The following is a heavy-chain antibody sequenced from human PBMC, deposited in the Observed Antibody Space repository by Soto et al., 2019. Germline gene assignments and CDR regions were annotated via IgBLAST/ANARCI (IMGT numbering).Heavy chain of an antibody. CDR2: IIPIFGTA. V-gene: IGHV1-69*13. CDR1: GGTFSSYA. D-gene: IGHD5-18*01. CDR3: ARDSYGYGDYYYYGMDL. Sequence: ASVKVSCKASGGTFSSYAISWVRQAPGQGLEWMGGIIPIFGTANYAQKFQGRVTITADESTSTAYMELSSLRSEDTAVYYCARDSYGYGDYYYYGMDLWDQGTTVTVSS. J-gene: IGHJ6*02.